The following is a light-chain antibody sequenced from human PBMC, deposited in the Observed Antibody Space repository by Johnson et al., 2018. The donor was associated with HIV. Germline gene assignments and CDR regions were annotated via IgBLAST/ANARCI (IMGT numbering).Light chain of an antibody. CDR1: SSNIGNNY. CDR3: GTWDSSLSDYV. V-gene: IGLV1-51*01. Sequence: QSVLTQPTSVSAAPGQKVTISCSGSSSNIGNNYVSWYQQLPGTAPKLLIYDNNKRPSGIPDRFSGSKSGTSATLGITGLQTGDEADYYCGTWDSSLSDYVFGTGAQFTVL. CDR2: DNN. J-gene: IGLJ1*01.